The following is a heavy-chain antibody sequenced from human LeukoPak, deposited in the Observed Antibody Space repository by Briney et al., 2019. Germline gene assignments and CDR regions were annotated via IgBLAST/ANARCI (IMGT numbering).Heavy chain of an antibody. Sequence: GGSLRLSCAASGFTFSSYWMHWVRQAPGKGLVWVSRINSDGSSTSYADSVKGRFTISRDNAKNTLYLQMNSLRAEDTAVYYCAKRTVVVTATPGSFDHWGQGTLVTVSS. J-gene: IGHJ4*02. V-gene: IGHV3-74*01. D-gene: IGHD2-21*02. CDR1: GFTFSSYW. CDR2: INSDGSST. CDR3: AKRTVVVTATPGSFDH.